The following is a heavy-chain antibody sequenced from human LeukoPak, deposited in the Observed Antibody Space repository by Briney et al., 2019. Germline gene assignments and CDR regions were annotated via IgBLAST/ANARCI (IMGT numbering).Heavy chain of an antibody. CDR2: IYSGGST. J-gene: IGHJ5*02. CDR3: AGGGNYGDYGWFDP. Sequence: GGSLRLSCAASGFTVSSNYMSWVRQAPGKGLEWVSVIYSGGSTYYADSVKGRFTISRHNSKNTLYLQMNSLRAEDTAVYYCAGGGNYGDYGWFDPWSQGTLVTVSS. CDR1: GFTVSSNY. V-gene: IGHV3-53*04. D-gene: IGHD4-17*01.